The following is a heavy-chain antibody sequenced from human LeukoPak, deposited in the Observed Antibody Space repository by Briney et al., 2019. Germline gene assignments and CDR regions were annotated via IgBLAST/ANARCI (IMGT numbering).Heavy chain of an antibody. Sequence: ATVKVSCKASGYTFTSYGISWVRQAPGQGLEWMGWISAYNGNTNYAQKLQGRVTMTTDTSTSTAYMELRSLRSDDTAVYYCARVVSLPYCSGGSCPNYYYGMDVWGQGTTVTVSS. CDR1: GYTFTSYG. CDR2: ISAYNGNT. D-gene: IGHD2-15*01. V-gene: IGHV1-18*01. J-gene: IGHJ6*02. CDR3: ARVVSLPYCSGGSCPNYYYGMDV.